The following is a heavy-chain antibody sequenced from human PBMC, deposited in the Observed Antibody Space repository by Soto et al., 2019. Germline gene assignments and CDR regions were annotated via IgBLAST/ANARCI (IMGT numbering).Heavy chain of an antibody. D-gene: IGHD5-12*01. CDR1: GGSISSSSYY. J-gene: IGHJ3*02. CDR2: IYYSGST. V-gene: IGHV4-39*07. CDR3: ARANVEVATISTFDI. Sequence: SETLSLTCTVSGGSISSSSYYWGWIRQPPGKGLEWIGYIYYSGSTYYNPSLKSRVTISVDTSKNQFSLKLSSVTAADTAVYYCARANVEVATISTFDIWGQGTMVTVSS.